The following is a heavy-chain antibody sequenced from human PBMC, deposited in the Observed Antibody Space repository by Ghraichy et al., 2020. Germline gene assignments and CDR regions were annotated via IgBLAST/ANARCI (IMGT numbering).Heavy chain of an antibody. CDR1: GGSISSSSYY. CDR2: IYYSGST. J-gene: IGHJ6*03. D-gene: IGHD6-13*01. CDR3: ARLRDSSSWYYYYYYMDV. V-gene: IGHV4-39*01. Sequence: SETLSLTCTVSGGSISSSSYYWGWIRQPPGKGLEWIGSIYYSGSTYYNPSLKSRVTISVDTSKNQFSLKLSSVTAADTAVYYCARLRDSSSWYYYYYYMDVWGKGTTVTVSS.